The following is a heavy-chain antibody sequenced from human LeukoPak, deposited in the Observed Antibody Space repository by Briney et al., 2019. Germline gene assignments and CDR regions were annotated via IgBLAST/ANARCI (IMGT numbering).Heavy chain of an antibody. D-gene: IGHD2-21*01. V-gene: IGHV4-59*01. CDR3: ASLPLRDSNDAFDI. J-gene: IGHJ3*02. Sequence: SETLSLTCTVSGGSIRSYYWSWIRQPPGKGLEWIGYIYYSGSTNYNPSLKSRVTISVDTSKNQFSLKLSSVTAADTAVYYCASLPLRDSNDAFDIWGQGTMVTVSS. CDR2: IYYSGST. CDR1: GGSIRSYY.